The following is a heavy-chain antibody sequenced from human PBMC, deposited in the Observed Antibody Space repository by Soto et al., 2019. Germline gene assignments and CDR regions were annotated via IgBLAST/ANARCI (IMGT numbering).Heavy chain of an antibody. CDR2: IYPGDSDT. CDR1: GYSFPSYW. Sequence: GESLKISCKGSGYSFPSYWIGWVRQMPGKGLEWMGIIYPGDSDTRYSPSFQGQVTISVDKSINTAYLQWSSLKASDTAMYYCARPRTYGSGSYEYWGQGTLVTVSS. J-gene: IGHJ4*02. CDR3: ARPRTYGSGSYEY. V-gene: IGHV5-51*01. D-gene: IGHD3-10*01.